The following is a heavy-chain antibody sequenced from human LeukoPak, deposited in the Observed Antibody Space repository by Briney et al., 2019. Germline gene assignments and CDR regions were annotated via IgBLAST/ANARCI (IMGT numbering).Heavy chain of an antibody. D-gene: IGHD6-19*01. CDR3: ARQGIAVAGLVFDY. CDR2: IYYSGST. V-gene: IGHV4-39*01. Sequence: SETLSLTCTVSGGSISSSSYYWGWIRQPPGKGLEWIGSIYYSGSTYYNPSLKSRVTISVDTSKNQFSLELSSVTAADTAVYYCARQGIAVAGLVFDYWGQGTLVTVSS. CDR1: GGSISSSSYY. J-gene: IGHJ4*02.